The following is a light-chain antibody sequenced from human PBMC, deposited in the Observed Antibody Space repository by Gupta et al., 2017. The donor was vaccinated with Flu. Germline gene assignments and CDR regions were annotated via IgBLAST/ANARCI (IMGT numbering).Light chain of an antibody. V-gene: IGLV2-14*01. J-gene: IGLJ2*01. CDR3: SSYTSTSMI. CDR2: EVS. CDR1: SRDIGGYNY. Sequence: QSALTQPASVSGSPGQSITISCTGTSRDIGGYNYVSWYQQHPGKAPKLMIYEVSNRPSGVSNRFSASKSGNTASLTISGLQAEDDYYYYCSSYTSTSMIFGGGTTLTVL.